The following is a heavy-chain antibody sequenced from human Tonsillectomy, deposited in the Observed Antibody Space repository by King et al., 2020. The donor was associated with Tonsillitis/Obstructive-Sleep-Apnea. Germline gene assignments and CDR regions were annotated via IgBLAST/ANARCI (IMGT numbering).Heavy chain of an antibody. V-gene: IGHV3-53*01. CDR2: IYSAGDT. J-gene: IGHJ4*02. Sequence: VQLVESGGTLIQPGGSLRLFCAASGFTVSSNYMSWVRQAPGKGLEWVSIIYSAGDTYYANSVKGRFTFSRDNSENTLFLQMNSLRAEDTAKYYCARGXGTFEDVHFDYWGQGTLVTVSS. D-gene: IGHD1-26*01. CDR1: GFTVSSNY. CDR3: ARGXGTFEDVHFDY.